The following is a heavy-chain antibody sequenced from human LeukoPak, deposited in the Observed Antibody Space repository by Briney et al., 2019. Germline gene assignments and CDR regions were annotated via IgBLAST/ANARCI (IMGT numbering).Heavy chain of an antibody. Sequence: GASVKVSCKASGYSFTGHHIHWVRQAPGQGLEWLGRINPSTGVSNYAQKFQGRVTMTRDTSMSTAYMDLSSLRSEDTAVYYCARRYCSSTSCHYFDYWGQGTLVTASS. J-gene: IGHJ4*02. CDR2: INPSTGVS. V-gene: IGHV1-2*06. CDR3: ARRYCSSTSCHYFDY. CDR1: GYSFTGHH. D-gene: IGHD2-2*01.